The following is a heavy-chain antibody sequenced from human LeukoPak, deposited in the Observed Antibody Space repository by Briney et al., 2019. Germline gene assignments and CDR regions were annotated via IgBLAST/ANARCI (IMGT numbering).Heavy chain of an antibody. J-gene: IGHJ5*02. CDR1: GFTFSTYW. V-gene: IGHV3-7*01. CDR3: ARPKESDSRILYFDP. CDR2: IRQDGSEG. D-gene: IGHD2-15*01. Sequence: GGSLRRSCAASGFTFSTYWMTWVRQAPGKGLGWVANIRQDGSEGYYVDSVKGRFTISRDNAKNSLYLQMNSLRAEDTAVYYCARPKESDSRILYFDPWGQGTLVTVSS.